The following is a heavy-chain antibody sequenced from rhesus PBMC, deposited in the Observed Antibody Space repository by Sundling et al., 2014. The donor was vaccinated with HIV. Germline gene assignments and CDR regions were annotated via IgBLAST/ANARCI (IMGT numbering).Heavy chain of an antibody. J-gene: IGHJ4*01. D-gene: IGHD2-33*01. CDR2: LNSGGDST. Sequence: EVQLVEAGGGLVQPGGSLKLSCAASGFTFSTYGMSWVRQAPGKGLEWVSGLNSGGDSTYYTDSVKGRFTISRDNSKNTLFLQMSSLRAEDTAVYYCAKGIVAEDYWGQGSPGSSSPQ. CDR3: AKGIVAEDY. CDR1: GFTFSTYG. V-gene: IGHV3-103*01.